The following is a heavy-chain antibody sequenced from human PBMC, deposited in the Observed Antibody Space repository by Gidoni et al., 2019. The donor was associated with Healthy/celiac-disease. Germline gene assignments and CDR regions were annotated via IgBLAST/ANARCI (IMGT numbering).Heavy chain of an antibody. J-gene: IGHJ5*02. Sequence: QVQLVQSGAEVKKPGASVKVSCQASAYTFTRYGISWVRQAPGQGLEWMGWISAYNGNTNYAQKLQGRVTMTTDTSTSTAYMELRRLRSDDTAVYYCARALGTVVTPDRFDPWGQGTLVTVSS. CDR3: ARALGTVVTPDRFDP. CDR1: AYTFTRYG. CDR2: ISAYNGNT. D-gene: IGHD2-15*01. V-gene: IGHV1-18*01.